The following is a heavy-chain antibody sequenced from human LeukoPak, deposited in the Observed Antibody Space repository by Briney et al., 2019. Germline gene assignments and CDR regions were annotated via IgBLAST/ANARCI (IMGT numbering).Heavy chain of an antibody. CDR2: IYYSGST. Sequence: SETLSLTCTVSGGSISSYYWSWIRQPPGKGLEWIGCIYYSGSTNYNPSLKSRVTISVDTSKNQFSLKLSSVTAADTAVYYCARIIGSSEDPYFDYWGQGTLVTVSS. D-gene: IGHD6-6*01. CDR3: ARIIGSSEDPYFDY. V-gene: IGHV4-59*01. J-gene: IGHJ4*02. CDR1: GGSISSYY.